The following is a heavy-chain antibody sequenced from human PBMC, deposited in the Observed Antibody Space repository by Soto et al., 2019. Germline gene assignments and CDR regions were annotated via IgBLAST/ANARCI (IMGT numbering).Heavy chain of an antibody. V-gene: IGHV3-23*01. Sequence: LRLSCAASGFTFRDYAMSWVRQAPGKGLEWVADISGSGNEARHADSVRGRFTISRDNSRDTLFLQMNSLTVDDTAVYYCGKERRGSGWSVCNFWGQGTLVTVSS. CDR3: GKERRGSGWSVCNF. D-gene: IGHD6-19*01. J-gene: IGHJ4*02. CDR1: GFTFRDYA. CDR2: ISGSGNEA.